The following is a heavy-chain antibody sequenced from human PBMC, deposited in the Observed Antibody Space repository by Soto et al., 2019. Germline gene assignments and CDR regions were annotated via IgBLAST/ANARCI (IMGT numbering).Heavy chain of an antibody. J-gene: IGHJ4*02. CDR2: IYYSGST. CDR3: ASRIRSYFDY. V-gene: IGHV4-31*11. Sequence: SETLSLTCAVSGGSISSGGYYWSWIRQHPGKGLEWIGYIYYSGSTYYNPSLKSRVTISVDTSKNQFSLKLSSVTAADTAVYYCASRIRSYFDYWGQGTLVTVSS. D-gene: IGHD3-16*01. CDR1: GGSISSGGYY.